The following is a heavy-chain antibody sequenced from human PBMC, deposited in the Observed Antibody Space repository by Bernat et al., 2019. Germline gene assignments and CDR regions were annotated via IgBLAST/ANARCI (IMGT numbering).Heavy chain of an antibody. CDR3: ARFVPEHSGYDQY. J-gene: IGHJ4*02. D-gene: IGHD5-12*01. CDR1: GFPFSSYW. CDR2: INSDGSST. Sequence: EVQLVESGGGLVQPGGSLRLSCAASGFPFSSYWMHWVRQAPGKGLVWVSRINSDGSSTDYADSVKGRFTISGDNAKNTLYLQMNSLRAEDTAVYYCARFVPEHSGYDQYWGQGTLVTVSS. V-gene: IGHV3-74*01.